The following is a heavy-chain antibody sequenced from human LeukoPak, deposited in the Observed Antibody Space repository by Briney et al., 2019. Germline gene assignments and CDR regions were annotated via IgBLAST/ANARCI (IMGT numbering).Heavy chain of an antibody. CDR3: ARGSGWFDP. CDR2: IKQDGSEK. CDR1: GFTFSVYW. V-gene: IGHV3-7*01. J-gene: IGHJ5*02. Sequence: PGGSLRLSCAASGFTFSVYWMSWVRQAPGKGLEWVANIKQDGSEKYYVDSVKGRFTISRDNAKNSLYLQMNNLRAEDTAVYYCARGSGWFDPWGQGTLVTVSS.